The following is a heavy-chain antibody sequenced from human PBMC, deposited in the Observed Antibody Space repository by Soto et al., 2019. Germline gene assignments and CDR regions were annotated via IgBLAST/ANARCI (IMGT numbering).Heavy chain of an antibody. CDR1: GYTYRIYA. D-gene: IGHD2-2*01. CDR2: ISTYNHDT. Sequence: QSHLVQSGAEVKKPGASVRVSCKTSGYTYRIYAITWVRQAPGQGLERMGWISTYNHDTRYAQRFQGRLSMSTDTSTSTAYMEVRSVTSDDWAVYYCARDPSSTSGDKLYIDYWGQGTLVTVSS. V-gene: IGHV1-18*01. CDR3: ARDPSSTSGDKLYIDY. J-gene: IGHJ4*02.